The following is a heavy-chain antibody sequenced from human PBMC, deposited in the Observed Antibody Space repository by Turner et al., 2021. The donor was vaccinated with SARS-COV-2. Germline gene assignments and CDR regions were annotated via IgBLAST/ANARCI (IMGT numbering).Heavy chain of an antibody. CDR2: IYYSGST. J-gene: IGHJ6*02. Sequence: QVQLQESGPGLVTPSETLSLTCTVSGGSISSYYWSWIRQPPGKGLEWIGYIYYSGSTNYNPSLKSRVTRAVDTSKNQFSLKLSSVTAADTAVYYWARHPLKYDFWSGYYYYGMDVWGQGTTVTVSS. D-gene: IGHD3-3*01. CDR3: ARHPLKYDFWSGYYYYGMDV. V-gene: IGHV4-59*08. CDR1: GGSISSYY.